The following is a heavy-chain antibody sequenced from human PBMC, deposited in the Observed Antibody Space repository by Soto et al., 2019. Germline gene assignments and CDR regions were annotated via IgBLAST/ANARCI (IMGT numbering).Heavy chain of an antibody. CDR1: GASIRSTY. CDR2: IYYSGTT. J-gene: IGHJ5*02. V-gene: IGHV4-59*01. Sequence: SETLSLTCTVSGASIRSTYWSWIRQSPGKGLEWIGYIYYSGTTNYNPSLKNRVTISVDTSITTAYMELSSLRSDDTAVYYCARGDVNWFDPWGQGTLVTVSS. CDR3: ARGDVNWFDP. D-gene: IGHD2-21*02.